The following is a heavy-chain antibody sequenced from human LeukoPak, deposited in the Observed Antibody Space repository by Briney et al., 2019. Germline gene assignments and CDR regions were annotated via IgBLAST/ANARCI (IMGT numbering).Heavy chain of an antibody. V-gene: IGHV4-31*03. CDR1: GGSISSGGYY. CDR3: ARDTYYYDSSGYAFDI. CDR2: IYYSGST. D-gene: IGHD3-22*01. J-gene: IGHJ3*02. Sequence: PSETLSLTCTVSGGSISSGGYYWSWIRQHPGKGLEWIGYIYYSGSTYYNPSLKSRVTISVDTSKNQFSLKLSSVTAADTAVYYCARDTYYYDSSGYAFDIWGQGTMVTVSS.